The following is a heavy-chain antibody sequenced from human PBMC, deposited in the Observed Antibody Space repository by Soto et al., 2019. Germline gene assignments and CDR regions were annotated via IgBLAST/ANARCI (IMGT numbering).Heavy chain of an antibody. CDR1: W. J-gene: IGHJ4*02. D-gene: IGHD5-12*01. CDR2: IYPGDSDT. V-gene: IGHV5-51*01. Sequence: WIGWVRQMPGKGLEWMGIIYPGDSDTRYSPSFQGQVTISADKSISTAYLQWSSLKASDTAMYYCARHSTRDGYNNYFDYWGQGTLVTVSS. CDR3: ARHSTRDGYNNYFDY.